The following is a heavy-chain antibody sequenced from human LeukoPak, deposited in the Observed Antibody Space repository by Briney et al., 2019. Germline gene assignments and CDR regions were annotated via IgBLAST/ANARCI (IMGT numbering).Heavy chain of an antibody. D-gene: IGHD1-14*01. J-gene: IGHJ4*02. CDR2: ISYDGNNK. Sequence: GGSLRLSCAASGFTFSDYAIHWVRQAPGKGLEWVAVISYDGNNKEYADSVKGRFTISRDNAKNTVSLQMNSLKAEDTAVYYCGTVFDHWGPGILVTVSS. CDR3: GTVFDH. V-gene: IGHV3-30-3*01. CDR1: GFTFSDYA.